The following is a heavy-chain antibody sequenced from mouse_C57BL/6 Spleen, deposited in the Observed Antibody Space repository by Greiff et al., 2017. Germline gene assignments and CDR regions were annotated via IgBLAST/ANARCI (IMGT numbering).Heavy chain of an antibody. D-gene: IGHD2-5*01. CDR1: GFTFSDYG. J-gene: IGHJ4*01. CDR2: ISSGSSTI. V-gene: IGHV5-17*01. CDR3: ARRSNFSYYYAMDY. Sequence: EVKLMESGGGLVKPGGSLKLSCAASGFTFSDYGMHWVRQAPEKGLEWVAYISSGSSTIYYADTVKGRFTISRDNAKNTLFLQMTSLRSEDTAMYYCARRSNFSYYYAMDYWGQGTSVTVSS.